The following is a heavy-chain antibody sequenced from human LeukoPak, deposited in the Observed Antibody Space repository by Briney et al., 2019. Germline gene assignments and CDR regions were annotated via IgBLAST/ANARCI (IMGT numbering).Heavy chain of an antibody. Sequence: PGGSLRLSCAASGFTFSNYAIHWVRQAPGKGLEWVSSISSDSNYIFYADSVQGRFTISRDNAENSLFLQMNSLRAEDTAVYYCASRYCTSTNCYAFDIWGQGTMVTVSS. J-gene: IGHJ3*02. D-gene: IGHD2-2*01. CDR3: ASRYCTSTNCYAFDI. CDR2: ISSDSNYI. V-gene: IGHV3-21*01. CDR1: GFTFSNYA.